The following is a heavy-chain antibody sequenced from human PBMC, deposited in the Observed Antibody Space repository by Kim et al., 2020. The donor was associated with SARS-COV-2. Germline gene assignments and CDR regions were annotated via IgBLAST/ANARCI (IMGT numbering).Heavy chain of an antibody. J-gene: IGHJ5*02. D-gene: IGHD3-10*01. Sequence: ASVKVSCKASGYTFTSYDINWVRQATGQGLEWMGWMNPNSGNTGYAQKFQGRVTMTRNTSISTAYMELSSLRSEDTAVYYCARAGLLWFGETTWGQGTLVTVSS. CDR2: MNPNSGNT. V-gene: IGHV1-8*01. CDR3: ARAGLLWFGETT. CDR1: GYTFTSYD.